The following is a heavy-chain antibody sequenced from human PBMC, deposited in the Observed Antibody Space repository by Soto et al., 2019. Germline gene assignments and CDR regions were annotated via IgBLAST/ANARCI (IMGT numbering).Heavy chain of an antibody. J-gene: IGHJ4*02. D-gene: IGHD3-3*01. CDR3: ARVRQPVLDYFDY. CDR1: GYAFTGFY. V-gene: IGHV1-2*02. CDR2: ISPNTGGT. Sequence: QVQLVQSGAEVKKPGASVKVSCKTSGYAFTGFYIHWVRQAPGQGLEWMGWISPNTGGTSYAQKFQGRVTMTRETSISTAYMELTRLRSDHTAVFYCARVRQPVLDYFDYWGQGPLVTVSS.